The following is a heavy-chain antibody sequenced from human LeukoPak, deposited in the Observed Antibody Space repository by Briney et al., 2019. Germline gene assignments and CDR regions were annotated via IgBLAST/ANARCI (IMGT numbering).Heavy chain of an antibody. CDR1: GGSFSGYY. D-gene: IGHD3-22*01. J-gene: IGHJ3*02. CDR3: ARVEYYYDSSGYQDAFDI. CDR2: INHIGST. V-gene: IGHV4-34*01. Sequence: SETLSLTCAVYGGSFSGYYWSWIRQPPGKGLEWIGEINHIGSTNYNPSLKSRVTISVDTSKNQFSLKLSSVTAADTAVYYCARVEYYYDSSGYQDAFDIWGQGTMVTVSS.